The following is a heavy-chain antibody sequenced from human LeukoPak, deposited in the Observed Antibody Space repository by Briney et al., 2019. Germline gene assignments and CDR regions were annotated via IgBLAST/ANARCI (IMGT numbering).Heavy chain of an antibody. CDR3: ARDRQWLVSYWFDP. V-gene: IGHV3-33*01. D-gene: IGHD6-19*01. Sequence: PGGSLRLSCGASGFXFSSYGIHWVRQAPGKGLEWLAVIWYDGSNKYYADSVKGRFTISRDNSKNTLYLQMNSLRAEDTAVYYCARDRQWLVSYWFDPWGQGTLVTISS. J-gene: IGHJ5*02. CDR1: GFXFSSYG. CDR2: IWYDGSNK.